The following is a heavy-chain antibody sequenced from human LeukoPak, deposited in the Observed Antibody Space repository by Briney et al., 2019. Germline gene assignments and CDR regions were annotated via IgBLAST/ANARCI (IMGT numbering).Heavy chain of an antibody. CDR3: ARDIVARRNWFDP. Sequence: GGSLRLSCAASGFNFSNYSMNWVRQAPGKGLEWVSSIGSIVSYIYYADSVKGRFTISRDNAKNSLSLQMSSLRAEDTAVYYCARDIVARRNWFDPWGQGTLVTVSS. D-gene: IGHD5-12*01. V-gene: IGHV3-21*01. CDR2: IGSIVSYI. J-gene: IGHJ5*02. CDR1: GFNFSNYS.